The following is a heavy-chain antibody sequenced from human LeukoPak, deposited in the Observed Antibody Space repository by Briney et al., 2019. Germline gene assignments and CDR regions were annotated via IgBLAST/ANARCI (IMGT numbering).Heavy chain of an antibody. CDR2: MNPNSGNT. J-gene: IGHJ4*02. V-gene: IGHV1-8*01. CDR1: GYTFTSYD. CDR3: ARGHYDCVWGSYPFDY. D-gene: IGHD3-16*01. Sequence: ASVKVSCKASGYTFTSYDINWVRQATGQGLEWMGWMNPNSGNTGYAQKFQGRVTMTRNTSISTAYMELSSLRSEDTAVYYCARGHYDCVWGSYPFDYWGQGTLVTVSS.